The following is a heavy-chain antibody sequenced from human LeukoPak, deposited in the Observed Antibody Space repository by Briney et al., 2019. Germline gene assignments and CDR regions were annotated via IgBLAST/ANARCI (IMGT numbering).Heavy chain of an antibody. CDR1: GYTFTGYY. D-gene: IGHD3-10*01. CDR3: ARAYPHYYGSGSYDYYFDY. Sequence: ASVKVSCKASGYTFTGYYMHWVRQAPGQGLEWMGWINPNSGGTNYAQKFQGRVTMTRDTSISTAYMELSRLRSDDTAVYYCARAYPHYYGSGSYDYYFDYWGQGTLDTVSS. CDR2: INPNSGGT. J-gene: IGHJ4*02. V-gene: IGHV1-2*02.